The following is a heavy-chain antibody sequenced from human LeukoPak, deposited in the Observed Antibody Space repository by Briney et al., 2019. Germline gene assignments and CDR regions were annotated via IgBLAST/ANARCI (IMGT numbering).Heavy chain of an antibody. CDR2: INHSAST. J-gene: IGHJ4*02. CDR1: GGSLSGYY. D-gene: IGHD4-17*01. V-gene: IGHV4-34*01. CDR3: ARGPRVTTLYFDY. Sequence: SETLSLTCAVYGGSLSGYYWSWIRQSPGKGLEWIGEINHSASTNQNPSLKSRVSISVDTSKNQFSLKLSSVTAADTAVYYCARGPRVTTLYFDYWGQGTLVTVSS.